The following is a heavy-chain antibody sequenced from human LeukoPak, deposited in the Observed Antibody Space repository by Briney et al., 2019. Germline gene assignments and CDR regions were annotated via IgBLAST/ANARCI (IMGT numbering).Heavy chain of an antibody. Sequence: PSETLSLTCTVSGGSISSYYWSWLRQPAGKGLEWIGRIYISGSTNYNPSLKSRVTMSLDTSKNQFSLKLSSVTAADTAVYYCARDLFHYDILTGPRNYYYYYYRDVWGKGTTVTVSS. CDR3: ARDLFHYDILTGPRNYYYYYYRDV. D-gene: IGHD3-9*01. V-gene: IGHV4-4*07. CDR1: GGSISSYY. CDR2: IYISGST. J-gene: IGHJ6*03.